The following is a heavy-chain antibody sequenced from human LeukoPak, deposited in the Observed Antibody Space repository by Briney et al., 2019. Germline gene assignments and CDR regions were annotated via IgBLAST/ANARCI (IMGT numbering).Heavy chain of an antibody. Sequence: KTGGSLRLSCAASGFIFSNYALHWVRQAPGKGLEWVSYISSSSTIYYADSVKGRFTISRDNAKNSLYLQMNSLRAEDTAVYYCARDSSGSYYDILTGYYIYNWFDPWGQGTLVTVSS. V-gene: IGHV3-69-1*01. CDR1: GFIFSNYA. CDR2: ISSSSTI. D-gene: IGHD3-9*01. J-gene: IGHJ5*02. CDR3: ARDSSGSYYDILTGYYIYNWFDP.